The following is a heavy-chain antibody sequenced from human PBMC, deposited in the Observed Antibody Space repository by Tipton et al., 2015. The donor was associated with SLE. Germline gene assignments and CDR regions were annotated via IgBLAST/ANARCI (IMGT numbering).Heavy chain of an antibody. V-gene: IGHV4-39*02. J-gene: IGHJ4*02. D-gene: IGHD4-17*01. CDR2: INHSGST. CDR1: GGSISSGDYY. CDR3: ARLRVYGDYFY. Sequence: TLSLTCTVSGGSISSGDYYWSWIRQPPGKGLEWIGVINHSGSTNYNPSLKSRVAISADTSKNHFSLKLSSVTAADTAVYYCARLRVYGDYFYWGQGTLVTVSS.